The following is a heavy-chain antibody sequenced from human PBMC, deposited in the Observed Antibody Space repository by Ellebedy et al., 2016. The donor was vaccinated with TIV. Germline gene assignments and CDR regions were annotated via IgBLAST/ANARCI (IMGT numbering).Heavy chain of an antibody. Sequence: GGSLRLSXAASGFTFSSYAMSWVRQAPGKGLEWVSAISGSGGSTYYADSVKGRFTISRDNSKNTLYLQMNSLRAEDTAVYYCAKSRHLDRILTGYYTSFDYWGQGTLVTVSS. V-gene: IGHV3-23*01. CDR1: GFTFSSYA. CDR2: ISGSGGST. D-gene: IGHD3-9*01. J-gene: IGHJ4*02. CDR3: AKSRHLDRILTGYYTSFDY.